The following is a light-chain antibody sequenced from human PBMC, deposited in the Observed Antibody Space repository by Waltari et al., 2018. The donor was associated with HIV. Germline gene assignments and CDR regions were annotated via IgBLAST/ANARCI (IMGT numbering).Light chain of an antibody. CDR3: LLSYNGARNWV. CDR2: DTS. Sequence: QALVTLEPSLTVSPRVTVTLTSGSRTGAVTSHHYPYSFQQKPGHAPRTLIYDTSDQHSWTPARFSGSLLGGKAALTLSGAQPEDEAEYYCLLSYNGARNWVFGGGTKLTVL. CDR1: TGAVTSHHY. V-gene: IGLV7-46*01. J-gene: IGLJ3*02.